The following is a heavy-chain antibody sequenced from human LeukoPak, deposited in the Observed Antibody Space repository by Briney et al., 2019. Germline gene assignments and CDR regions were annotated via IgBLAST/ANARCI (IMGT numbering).Heavy chain of an antibody. CDR3: ARDTAKISGVVISNYYYYYGMDV. J-gene: IGHJ6*02. V-gene: IGHV1-46*01. CDR2: INPSGGST. CDR1: GYTFTSYY. Sequence: ASVKVSCKASGYTFTSYYMHWVRQAPGQGLEWMGIINPSGGSTSYAQKFQGRVTMTRDTSTSTVYMELSSLRSEDTAVYYCARDTAKISGVVISNYYYYYGMDVWGQGTTVTVSS. D-gene: IGHD3-3*01.